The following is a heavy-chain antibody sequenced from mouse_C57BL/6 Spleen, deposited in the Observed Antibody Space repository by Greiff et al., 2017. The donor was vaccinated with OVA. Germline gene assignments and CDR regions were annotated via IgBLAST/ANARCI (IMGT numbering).Heavy chain of an antibody. V-gene: IGHV1-82*01. J-gene: IGHJ3*01. CDR1: GYAFSSSW. D-gene: IGHD2-3*01. CDR2: IYPGDGDT. Sequence: QVQLQQSGPELVKPGASVKISCKASGYAFSSSWMNWVRQRPGKGLEWIGRIYPGDGDTNYNGKFKGKATLTADKSSSTAYMQLSSLTSEDSAVYFCARGDGFPFAYWGQGTLVTVSA. CDR3: ARGDGFPFAY.